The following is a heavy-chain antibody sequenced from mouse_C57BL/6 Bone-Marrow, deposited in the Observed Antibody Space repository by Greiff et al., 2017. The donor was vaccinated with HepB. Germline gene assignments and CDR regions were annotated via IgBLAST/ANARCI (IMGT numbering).Heavy chain of an antibody. V-gene: IGHV14-1*01. CDR2: IDPEDGDT. CDR1: GFNIKDYY. Sequence: VQLQQSGAELVRPGASVKLSCTASGFNIKDYYMHWVKQRPEQGLEWIGRIDPEDGDTEYAPKFQGKATMTADTSSNTAYLQLSSLTSEDTAVYYCTQSSPYYYGSSYWYFDVWGTGTTVTVSS. CDR3: TQSSPYYYGSSYWYFDV. D-gene: IGHD1-1*01. J-gene: IGHJ1*03.